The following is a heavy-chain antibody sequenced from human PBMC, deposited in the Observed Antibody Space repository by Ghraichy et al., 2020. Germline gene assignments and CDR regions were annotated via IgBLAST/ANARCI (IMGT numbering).Heavy chain of an antibody. CDR3: AAKGGVPGFRY. Sequence: GESQNISCAASGFTVSSNYMSWVRQAPGKGLEWVSVIYSGGSTYYADSVKGRFTISRDNSKNTLYLQMNSLRAEDTAVYYCAAKGGVPGFRYWGQGTLVTVSS. J-gene: IGHJ4*02. CDR1: GFTVSSNY. V-gene: IGHV3-53*01. D-gene: IGHD3-10*01. CDR2: IYSGGST.